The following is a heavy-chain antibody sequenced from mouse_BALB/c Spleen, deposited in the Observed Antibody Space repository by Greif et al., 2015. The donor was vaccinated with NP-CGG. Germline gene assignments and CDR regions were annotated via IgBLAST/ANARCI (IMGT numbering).Heavy chain of an antibody. J-gene: IGHJ4*01. V-gene: IGHV1-15*01. CDR1: GYTFTDYE. CDR3: TREDLEYGNAMDY. Sequence: VQLQESGAELVRPGASVTLSCKASGYTFTDYEMHWVKQTPVHGLEWIGAIDPETGGTAYNQKFKGKATLTADKSSSTAYMELRSLTSEDSAVHYCTREDLEYGNAMDYWGQGTSVTVSS. D-gene: IGHD2-10*02. CDR2: IDPETGGT.